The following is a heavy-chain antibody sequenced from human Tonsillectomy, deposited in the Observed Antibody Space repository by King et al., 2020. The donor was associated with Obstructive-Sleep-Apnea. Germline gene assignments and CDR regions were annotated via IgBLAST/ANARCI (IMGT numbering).Heavy chain of an antibody. V-gene: IGHV1-2*02. CDR1: VYTFTDYY. CDR2: INPNSGGP. Sequence: VQLVEAGAEVKKPGASVKVSCKASVYTFTDYYIHWVRQAPGQGLDWRGWINPNSGGPDYAQKFQGRVTMTRDTSISTAYMELRRLTSDDTAVYFCARDASAELCRRSNYFDHWGQGTLVTVSS. J-gene: IGHJ4*02. CDR3: ARDASAELCRRSNYFDH. D-gene: IGHD1-26*01.